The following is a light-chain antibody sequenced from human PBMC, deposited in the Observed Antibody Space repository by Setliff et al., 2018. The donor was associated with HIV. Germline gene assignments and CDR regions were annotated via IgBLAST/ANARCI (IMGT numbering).Light chain of an antibody. CDR2: DNN. J-gene: IGLJ1*01. CDR3: GAWDGSLNAYI. V-gene: IGLV1-51*01. CDR1: TSNIGSNS. Sequence: QSVLTQPPSLSAAARQKVTISCSGRTSNIGSNSLSWYQQFPGTAPRLLIFDNNRRPSGIPVRFSGSKSGTSATLSITGLQTGDEATYYCGAWDGSLNAYIFGTGTKVTGL.